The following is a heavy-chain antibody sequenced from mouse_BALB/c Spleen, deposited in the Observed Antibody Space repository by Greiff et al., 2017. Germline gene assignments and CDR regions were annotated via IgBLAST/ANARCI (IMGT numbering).Heavy chain of an antibody. D-gene: IGHD3-1*01. V-gene: IGHV5-6-5*01. CDR3: ASPARATYYFDY. CDR1: GFTFSSYA. CDR2: ISSGGST. Sequence: EVHLVESGGGLVKPGGSLKLSCAASGFTFSSYAMSWVRQTPEKRLEWVASISSGGSTYYPDSVKGRFTISRDNARNILYLQMSSLRSEDTAMYYCASPARATYYFDYWGQGTTLTVSS. J-gene: IGHJ2*01.